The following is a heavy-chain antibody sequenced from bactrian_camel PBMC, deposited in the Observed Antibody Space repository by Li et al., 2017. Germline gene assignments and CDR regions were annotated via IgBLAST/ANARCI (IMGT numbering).Heavy chain of an antibody. CDR1: QHTNSFYC. V-gene: IGHV3S6*01. CDR2: TYIGGQGT. J-gene: IGHJ7*01. Sequence: HVQLVESGGGSVQAGGSLRLSCAASQHTNSFYCLGWFRQAPGKAREGVAATYIGGQGTYYRDSVKGRFTISHDKVKSTLDLQMDSLRPEDTAMYYCAVRGGRWWCSRQEDDMDSWGRGTQVTVS. D-gene: IGHD3*01.